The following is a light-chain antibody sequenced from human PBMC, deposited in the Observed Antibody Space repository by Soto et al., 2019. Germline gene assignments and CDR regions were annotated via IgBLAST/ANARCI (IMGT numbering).Light chain of an antibody. CDR1: SSNIGRNT. CDR2: NNN. V-gene: IGLV1-44*01. CDR3: AAWDASLNGRV. J-gene: IGLJ3*02. Sequence: QAVVTQPPSASGTPGQRVTISCSGSSSNIGRNTVNWYQQFPGTAPKLLIYNNNERPSGVPDRFSGSKSGTSASLAISGLRSEDEADYYCAAWDASLNGRVFGGGTKLTVL.